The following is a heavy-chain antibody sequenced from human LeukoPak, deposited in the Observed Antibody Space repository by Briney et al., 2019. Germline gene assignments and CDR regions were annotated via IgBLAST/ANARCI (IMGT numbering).Heavy chain of an antibody. V-gene: IGHV1-18*01. CDR1: GYTFTSYG. D-gene: IGHD6-19*01. J-gene: IGHJ6*02. CDR3: AREGLGSTYHYYGMDV. Sequence: ASVKVSCKASGYTFTSYGISWVRQAPGQGLEWMGWISAYNGNTNYAQKLQGRVTMTTDTSTSTAYMELRSLRSDDTAVYYCAREGLGSTYHYYGMDVWGQGTTVTVSS. CDR2: ISAYNGNT.